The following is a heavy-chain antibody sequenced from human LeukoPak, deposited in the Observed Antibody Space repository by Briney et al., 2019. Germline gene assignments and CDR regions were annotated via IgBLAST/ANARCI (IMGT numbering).Heavy chain of an antibody. V-gene: IGHV3-49*04. J-gene: IGHJ4*02. CDR1: GFTLGYYA. Sequence: GGSLRLSCTASGFTLGYYAMSWVRQAPGKGLEWVGFIRSKAYGGTTEYAASVKGRFTISRDDSKSIAYLQVNSLKTEDTAVYYCTTSFDILTGYYLGRADYWGQGTLVTVSS. CDR2: IRSKAYGGTT. D-gene: IGHD3-9*01. CDR3: TTSFDILTGYYLGRADY.